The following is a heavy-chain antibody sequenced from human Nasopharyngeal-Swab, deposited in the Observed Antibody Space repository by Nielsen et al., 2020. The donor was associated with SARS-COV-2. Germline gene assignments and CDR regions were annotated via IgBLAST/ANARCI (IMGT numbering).Heavy chain of an antibody. V-gene: IGHV1-69*01. J-gene: IGHJ4*02. D-gene: IGHD2-15*01. CDR3: ARDPADCSGGSCEAR. CDR2: IIPIFGTA. Sequence: WVRQAPAQWLEWMGGIIPIFGTANYAQKFQGRVTITADESTSTAYMELSSLRSEDTAVYYCARDPADCSGGSCEARWGQGTLVTVSS.